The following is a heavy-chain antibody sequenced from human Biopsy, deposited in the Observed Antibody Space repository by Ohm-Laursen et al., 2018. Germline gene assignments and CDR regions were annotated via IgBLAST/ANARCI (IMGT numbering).Heavy chain of an antibody. V-gene: IGHV4-31*03. CDR3: ARLGSGDYFPTFFDF. CDR2: IFYSANT. D-gene: IGHD5-12*01. CDR1: GGSVSDSFHF. J-gene: IGHJ4*02. Sequence: SETLSLTCTVSGGSVSDSFHFWSWIRHHPGKGLEWIGNIFYSANTYYNPSLKSRVTISVDTSKNQFSLKLSSVTAADTAVYYCARLGSGDYFPTFFDFWGQGALVTVSS.